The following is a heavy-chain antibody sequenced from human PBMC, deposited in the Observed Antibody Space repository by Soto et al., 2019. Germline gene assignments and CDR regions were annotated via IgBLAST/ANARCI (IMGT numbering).Heavy chain of an antibody. J-gene: IGHJ4*02. V-gene: IGHV1-18*04. D-gene: IGHD1-26*01. CDR3: ARLGWELLSGRRYFDY. CDR1: GYTFSDFA. Sequence: QVLLVQSGSEVKKPGASMKVSCQTSGYTFSDFALTWVRQVPDKGLEWLGWISPYTGKTSYAQRVHDRVALTTDTPTRTAYLELRSLTYDDTAVYYCARLGWELLSGRRYFDYWGQGTLVTVSS. CDR2: ISPYTGKT.